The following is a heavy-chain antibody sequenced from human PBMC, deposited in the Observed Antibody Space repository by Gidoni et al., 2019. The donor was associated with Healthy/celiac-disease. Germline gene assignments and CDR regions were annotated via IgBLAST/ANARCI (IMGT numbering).Heavy chain of an antibody. CDR3: AKGSDITSGSYYYFDY. V-gene: IGHV3-23*01. CDR2: ISGSGGST. CDR1: GFTFSSYA. D-gene: IGHD1-26*01. J-gene: IGHJ4*02. Sequence: EVQLLESGGGLVQPGGSLRLSCAASGFTFSSYAMSWVRQAPGKGLEWVSAISGSGGSTYYADSVKGRFTISRDNSKNTLYLQMNSLRAEDTAVYYCAKGSDITSGSYYYFDYWGQGTLVTVSS.